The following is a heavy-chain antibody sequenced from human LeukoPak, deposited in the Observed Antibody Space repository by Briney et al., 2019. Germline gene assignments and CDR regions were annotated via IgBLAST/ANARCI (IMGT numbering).Heavy chain of an antibody. V-gene: IGHV4-59*01. J-gene: IGHJ5*02. CDR3: ARLYGNWFDP. CDR2: IYYSGSA. Sequence: SETLSLTCTVSGVSISSYYWSWIRQPPGKGLEWIGYIYYSGSANYNPSLKSRVTISVDTSKNQFSLKLSSVTAADTAVYYCARLYGNWFDPWGQGTLVTVSS. D-gene: IGHD2-8*01. CDR1: GVSISSYY.